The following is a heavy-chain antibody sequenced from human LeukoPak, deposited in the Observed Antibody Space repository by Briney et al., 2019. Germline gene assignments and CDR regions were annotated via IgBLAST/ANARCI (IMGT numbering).Heavy chain of an antibody. Sequence: GGSLRLSCAASGFTFNSYSMNWVRQAPGKGLEWISYISASSSTIYNADSVKGRFTISRDNAKNSLYLQMNSLRAEDTAVYYCANVVVTAWWGQGTLVTVSS. J-gene: IGHJ4*02. D-gene: IGHD2-21*02. CDR2: ISASSSTI. CDR1: GFTFNSYS. CDR3: ANVVVTAW. V-gene: IGHV3-48*01.